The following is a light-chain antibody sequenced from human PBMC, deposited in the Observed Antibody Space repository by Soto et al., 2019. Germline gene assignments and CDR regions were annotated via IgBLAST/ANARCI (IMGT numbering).Light chain of an antibody. CDR3: RQATHWPWP. CDR1: QSLVSSNGNTF. V-gene: IGKV2-30*01. CDR2: KVS. Sequence: DVVMTQSPLSLPVTLGQPASISCRSSQSLVSSNGNTFLIWFQQRPGQSPRRLIYKVSNRDSAVPDRFTGSGSGTHFTLAISGVAAEDVGVYYCRQATHWPWPFGQGTKVQIK. J-gene: IGKJ1*01.